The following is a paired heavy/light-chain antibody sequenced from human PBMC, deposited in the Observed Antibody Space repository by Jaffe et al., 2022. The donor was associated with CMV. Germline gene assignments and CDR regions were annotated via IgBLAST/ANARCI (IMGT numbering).Light chain of an antibody. J-gene: IGLJ2*01. Sequence: QSALTQPPSASGSPGQSVTISCTGTSSDVGAYNYVSWYQQHPGKAPKLMICEVTKRPSGVPDRFSGSKSGNTASLTVSGLQAEDEAHYYCSSYAGGNNVVFGGGTKLTVL. V-gene: IGLV2-8*01. CDR1: SSDVGAYNY. CDR3: SSYAGGNNVV. CDR2: EVT.
Heavy chain of an antibody. J-gene: IGHJ3*01. D-gene: IGHD1-26*01. Sequence: EVQLVESGGGLVQPGGSLRLSCAASGFTFKIHGMSWVRQAPGREPEWVSALSGSGHTTYYADSVKGRFTISRDNSKNMVYLQMNSLRAEDTARYFCAREWDPSGSYYYDALDFWGQGTKVTVSS. CDR2: LSGSGHTT. V-gene: IGHV3-23*04. CDR1: GFTFKIHG. CDR3: AREWDPSGSYYYDALDF.